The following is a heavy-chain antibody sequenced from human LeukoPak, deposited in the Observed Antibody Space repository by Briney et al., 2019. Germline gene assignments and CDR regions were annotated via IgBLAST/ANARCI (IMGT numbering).Heavy chain of an antibody. CDR1: GFTFSDYY. V-gene: IGHV3-11*01. J-gene: IGHJ4*02. D-gene: IGHD5-24*01. CDR3: AREQGWLPYFDY. Sequence: GGSLRLSCAASGFTFSDYYMSWIRQAPGKGLEWVSYISSSDSTIYYADSVRGRFTISRDNAKNSLYLQMNSLRAEDTAVYYCAREQGWLPYFDYWGQGTLVTVSS. CDR2: ISSSDSTI.